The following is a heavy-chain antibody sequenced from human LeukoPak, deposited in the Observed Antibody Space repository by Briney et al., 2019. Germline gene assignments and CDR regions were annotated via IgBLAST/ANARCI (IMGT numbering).Heavy chain of an antibody. D-gene: IGHD4-4*01. CDR1: DGSISSGGYY. CDR2: IYYSGST. CDR3: ARGETHDYSNTLDY. Sequence: SETLSLTCTVSDGSISSGGYYLSWIRQHPGKGLEWIVYIYYSGSTYYNPSLKSRVTISVDTSKNQFSLKLSSVTAADTAVYYCARGETHDYSNTLDYWGQGTLVTVSS. V-gene: IGHV4-31*03. J-gene: IGHJ4*02.